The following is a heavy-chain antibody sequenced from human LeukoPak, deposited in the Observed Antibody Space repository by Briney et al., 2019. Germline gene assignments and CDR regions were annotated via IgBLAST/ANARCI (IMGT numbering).Heavy chain of an antibody. CDR2: IRFDGTIK. Sequence: GGSLKLSCAASGYTFSSYGMHWVRQAPGKGLEWVAFIRFDGTIKDYADSVKGRFTISRDNSKNTLYLQMNSLRAEDTAVYYCAKEVAVKQQLAAFDYWGQGTLVTVSS. CDR3: AKEVAVKQQLAAFDY. CDR1: GYTFSSYG. D-gene: IGHD6-13*01. V-gene: IGHV3-30*02. J-gene: IGHJ4*02.